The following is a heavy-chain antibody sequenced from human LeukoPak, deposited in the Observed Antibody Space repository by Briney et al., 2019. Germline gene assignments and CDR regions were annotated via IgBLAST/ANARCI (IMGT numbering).Heavy chain of an antibody. CDR2: ISGSGDSK. D-gene: IGHD3-3*02. CDR3: AKEPEPFLEWHFDN. CDR1: RFSLRNYA. J-gene: IGHJ4*02. V-gene: IGHV3-23*01. Sequence: GGSLRLSCAGSRFSLRNYAMSWVRQAPGKGLEWVSDISGSGDSKYYAASVRGRFTISRDNSKDTLFLQMSSLRADDTSKYDCAKEPEPFLEWHFDNWGQGTLVIVSS.